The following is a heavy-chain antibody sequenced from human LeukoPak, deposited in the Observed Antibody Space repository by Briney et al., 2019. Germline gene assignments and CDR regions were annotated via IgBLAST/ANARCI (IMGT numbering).Heavy chain of an antibody. CDR1: GYTFTGYY. Sequence: GASVKVSCKAFGYTFTGYYMHWVRQAPGQGLELMGWINPNSGGTNYAQKFQGRVTMTRDTSISTAYMGLRRLRSDDTAVYYCARMYSRGWYSGYWGQGTLVTVSS. J-gene: IGHJ4*02. CDR3: ARMYSRGWYSGY. CDR2: INPNSGGT. D-gene: IGHD6-19*01. V-gene: IGHV1-2*02.